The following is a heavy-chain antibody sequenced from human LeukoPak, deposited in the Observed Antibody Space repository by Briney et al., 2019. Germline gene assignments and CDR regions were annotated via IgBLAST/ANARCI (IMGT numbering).Heavy chain of an antibody. CDR2: INPNSGGT. V-gene: IGHV1-2*02. D-gene: IGHD1-1*01. CDR3: ARGELDRFDY. CDR1: GYTFTSYA. J-gene: IGHJ4*02. Sequence: GASVKVSCKASGYTFTSYAMNWVRQAPGQGLEWMGWINPNSGGTNYAQKFQGRVTMTRDTSISTAYMELSRLRSDDTAVYYCARGELDRFDYWGQGTLVTVSS.